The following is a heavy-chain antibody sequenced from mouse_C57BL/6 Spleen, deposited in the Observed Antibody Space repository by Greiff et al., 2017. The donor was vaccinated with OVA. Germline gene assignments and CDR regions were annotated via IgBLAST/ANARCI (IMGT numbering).Heavy chain of an antibody. V-gene: IGHV1-26*01. D-gene: IGHD1-1*01. Sequence: EVQLQQSGPELVKPGASVKISCKASGYTFTDYYMNWVKQSPGKSLEWIGDINPNNGGTSYNQKFKGKATLTVDKSSSTAYMELRSLTSEDSAVYDCARRDGSRTAWFAYWGQGTLVTVSA. CDR3: ARRDGSRTAWFAY. CDR1: GYTFTDYY. CDR2: INPNNGGT. J-gene: IGHJ3*01.